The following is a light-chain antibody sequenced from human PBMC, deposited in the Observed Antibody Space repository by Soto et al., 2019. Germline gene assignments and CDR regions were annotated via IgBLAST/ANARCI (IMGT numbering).Light chain of an antibody. J-gene: IGKJ1*01. CDR1: RVVSAYY. Sequence: EIVLTQSPATLSLSPGDRATLSCRASRVVSAYYLAWYQQPPGQAPTLLIDGASIRAAGIPDRSSGSGSGTDFTLTIRRLEPDYLAVYCRQQYGSSPRTFGQGTKVDIK. V-gene: IGKV3-20*01. CDR3: QQYGSSPRT. CDR2: GAS.